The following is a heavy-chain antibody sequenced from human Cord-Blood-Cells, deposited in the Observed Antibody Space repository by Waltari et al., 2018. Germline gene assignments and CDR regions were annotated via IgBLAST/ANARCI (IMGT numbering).Heavy chain of an antibody. CDR1: GYTFTGYY. CDR3: ARGRGGYSSSWYIDY. CDR2: INPNSGGT. J-gene: IGHJ4*02. D-gene: IGHD6-13*01. V-gene: IGHV1-2*02. Sequence: QVQLVQSGAEVKKPGASVKVSCKASGYTFTGYYMHWVRQAPGQGLEWMGWINPNSGGTNYAQTFQGRVTMTRDTSISTAYMELSRLRSDDTAVYYCARGRGGYSSSWYIDYWGQGTLVTVSS.